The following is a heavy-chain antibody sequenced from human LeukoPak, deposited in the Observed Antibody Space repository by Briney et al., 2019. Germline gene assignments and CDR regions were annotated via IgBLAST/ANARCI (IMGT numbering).Heavy chain of an antibody. V-gene: IGHV4-4*07. D-gene: IGHD3-22*01. CDR1: GGSISSYY. Sequence: SETLSLTCTVSGGSISSYYWSWIRQPAGKGLEWIGRIYTSGSTNYNPSLKSRVTMSVDTSKNQFSLKLSSVTAADTAVYYCARGMVGVVVITSRYFDYWGQGTLVTVSS. J-gene: IGHJ4*02. CDR2: IYTSGST. CDR3: ARGMVGVVVITSRYFDY.